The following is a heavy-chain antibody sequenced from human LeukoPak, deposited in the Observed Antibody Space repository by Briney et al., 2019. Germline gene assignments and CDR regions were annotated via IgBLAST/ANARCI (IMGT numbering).Heavy chain of an antibody. CDR1: GFTFSSYA. Sequence: GGSLRLSCAASGFTFSSYAMSWVRQAPGKGLEWVSAISGSGGSTYYADSVKGRFTISRDNSKNTLYLQMNSLRAEDTAVNFCVRGTSGWYGVDYWGQGTLVTVSS. CDR3: VRGTSGWYGVDY. D-gene: IGHD6-19*01. J-gene: IGHJ4*02. V-gene: IGHV3-23*01. CDR2: ISGSGGST.